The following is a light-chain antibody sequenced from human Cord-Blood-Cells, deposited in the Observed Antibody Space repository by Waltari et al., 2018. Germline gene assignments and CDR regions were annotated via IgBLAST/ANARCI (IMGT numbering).Light chain of an antibody. Sequence: DIQMTQSPSSLSASVGDRVTITCRASQSISSYLNWYQQKPGKAPKLLIYAASSLQSGVPSRFSGSGSGTEFTLTISSLQPEDFATYYCLQHNSYPTFGQGTKVEIK. CDR1: QSISSY. V-gene: IGKV1-17*01. CDR2: AAS. CDR3: LQHNSYPT. J-gene: IGKJ1*01.